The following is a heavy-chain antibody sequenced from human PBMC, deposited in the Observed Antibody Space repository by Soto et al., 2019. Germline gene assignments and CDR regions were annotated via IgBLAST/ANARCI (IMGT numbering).Heavy chain of an antibody. D-gene: IGHD6-13*01. CDR2: ISGSGGST. J-gene: IGHJ5*02. CDR3: AKDIAAAGPYNWFDP. V-gene: IGHV3-23*01. CDR1: GFTFSSYA. Sequence: EVQLLESGGGLVQPGGSLRLSCAASGFTFSSYAMSWVRQAPGKGLEWVSAISGSGGSTYYADSVKGRFTITRDNSKNTRYLQMNSLRAEDTAVYYCAKDIAAAGPYNWFDPWGQGTLVTVSS.